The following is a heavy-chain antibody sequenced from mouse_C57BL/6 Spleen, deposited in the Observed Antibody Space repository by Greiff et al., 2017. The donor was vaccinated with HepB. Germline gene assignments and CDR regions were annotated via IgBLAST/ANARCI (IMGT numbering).Heavy chain of an antibody. D-gene: IGHD1-1*01. J-gene: IGHJ2*01. CDR1: GYTFPSYW. CDR2: IHPNSGST. V-gene: IGHV1-64*01. Sequence: QVQLQQPGAELVKPGASVKLSCKASGYTFPSYWMHWVKQRPGQGLEWIGMIHPNSGSTNYNEKFKSKATLTVDKSSSTAYMQLSSLTSEDSAVYYCARGVYYGSSHYFDYWGQGTTLTVSS. CDR3: ARGVYYGSSHYFDY.